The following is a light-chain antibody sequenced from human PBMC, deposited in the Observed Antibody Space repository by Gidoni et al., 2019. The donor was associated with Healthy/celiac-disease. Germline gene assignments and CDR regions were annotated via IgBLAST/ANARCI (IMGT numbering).Light chain of an antibody. CDR3: QQYNNWPPWT. V-gene: IGKV3-15*01. Sequence: EIVMTQSPATLSVSPGERATLYCRASQWVSSNFTCYQQKHGQAPRRLIYGASTRATGIQARFSGSGSGKECILTISSLQQEDVEVYYCQQYNNWPPWTFGQGTKVEIK. CDR2: GAS. CDR1: QWVSSN. J-gene: IGKJ1*01.